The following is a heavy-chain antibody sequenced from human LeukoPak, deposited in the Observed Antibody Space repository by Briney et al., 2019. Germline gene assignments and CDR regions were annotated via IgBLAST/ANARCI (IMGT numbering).Heavy chain of an antibody. Sequence: GGSLRLSCAASGFTFSSYSMNWVRQAPGKGLEWISYISYTGTIYYADSVKGRFTVSRDNAENSLYLQMISLRAEDTAIYYCARGSGGVGASLPYWGQGALVTVSS. J-gene: IGHJ4*02. CDR2: ISYTGTI. CDR1: GFTFSSYS. CDR3: ARGSGGVGASLPY. D-gene: IGHD3-16*01. V-gene: IGHV3-48*01.